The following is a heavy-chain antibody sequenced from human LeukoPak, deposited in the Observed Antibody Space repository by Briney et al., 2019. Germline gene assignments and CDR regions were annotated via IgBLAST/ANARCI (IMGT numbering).Heavy chain of an antibody. D-gene: IGHD3-22*01. CDR3: AKSLPNYYDSSGYSGFDY. CDR2: ISGSGGST. J-gene: IGHJ4*02. Sequence: GGSLRLSCAASGFTFSSYAMSWVRQAPGKGLEWVSAISGSGGSTYYADSVKGRFTISRDNSKDTLYLQMNSLRAEDTAVYYCAKSLPNYYDSSGYSGFDYWGQGTLVTVSS. CDR1: GFTFSSYA. V-gene: IGHV3-23*01.